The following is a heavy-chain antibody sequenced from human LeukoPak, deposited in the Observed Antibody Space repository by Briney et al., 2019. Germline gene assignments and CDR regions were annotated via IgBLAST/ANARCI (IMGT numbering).Heavy chain of an antibody. CDR3: ARGTPFDY. CDR2: IYYSGST. V-gene: IGHV4-31*03. Sequence: SQTLSLTCTGSGGSISSGGHYWSWIRQHPGRGLEWIGYIYYSGSTYYNPSLKSRLTISVDTSKNQFSLKVSSVTAADTAVYYCARGTPFDYWGQGTLVTVSS. CDR1: GGSISSGGHY. J-gene: IGHJ4*02. D-gene: IGHD1-1*01.